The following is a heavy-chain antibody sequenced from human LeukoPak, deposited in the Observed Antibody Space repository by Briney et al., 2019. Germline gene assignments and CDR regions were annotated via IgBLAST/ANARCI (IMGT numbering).Heavy chain of an antibody. J-gene: IGHJ5*02. V-gene: IGHV4-39*01. Sequence: SGTLSLTCTVSGGSISSSSYYWGWIRQPPGKGLEWIGSIYYSGSTYYDPSLKSRVTISVDTSKNQFSLKLSSVTAADTAVYYCARHVLRVLMVYAIGWFDPWGQGTLVTVSS. CDR1: GGSISSSSYY. D-gene: IGHD2-8*01. CDR3: ARHVLRVLMVYAIGWFDP. CDR2: IYYSGST.